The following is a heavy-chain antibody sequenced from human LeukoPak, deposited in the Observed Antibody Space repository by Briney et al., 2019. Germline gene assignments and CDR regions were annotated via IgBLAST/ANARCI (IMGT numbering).Heavy chain of an antibody. J-gene: IGHJ6*02. CDR1: GFTFSSYA. Sequence: GGSLRLSCAASGFTFSSYAMSWVRQAPGKGLEWVSAISGSGGSTYYADSVKGRFTISRDNSKNTLYLQMNSLRAEDTAVCYCAKDPYCSSTSCYIPHYYYYYYGMDVWGQGTTVTVSS. CDR2: ISGSGGST. V-gene: IGHV3-23*01. D-gene: IGHD2-2*02. CDR3: AKDPYCSSTSCYIPHYYYYYYGMDV.